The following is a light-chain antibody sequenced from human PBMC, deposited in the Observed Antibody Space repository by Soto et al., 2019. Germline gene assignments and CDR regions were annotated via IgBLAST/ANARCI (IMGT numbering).Light chain of an antibody. Sequence: EILLTQSPDTLSLSPGERATLSCRASQSLSNNYLTWYQQKPGQAPRLLIYDASSRATGIPDRFSASGSGTDFTLTISRLEPEDFAVYSCQQYDRSPRTFGQGTKVEIK. CDR3: QQYDRSPRT. V-gene: IGKV3-20*01. CDR2: DAS. J-gene: IGKJ1*01. CDR1: QSLSNNY.